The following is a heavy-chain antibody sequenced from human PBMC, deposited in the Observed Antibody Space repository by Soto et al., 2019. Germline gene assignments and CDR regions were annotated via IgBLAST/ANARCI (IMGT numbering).Heavy chain of an antibody. CDR3: ASDYYDSSGYPRPYYYYGMDV. CDR2: IIPIFGTA. D-gene: IGHD3-22*01. J-gene: IGHJ6*04. CDR1: GGTFSSYA. Sequence: QVQLVQSGAEVKKPGSSVKVSCKASGGTFSSYAISWVRQAPGQGLEWMGGIIPIFGTANYAQKFQGRVTITPDESTSTAYMELSSLRSEDTAVYYCASDYYDSSGYPRPYYYYGMDVWGKGTTVTVSS. V-gene: IGHV1-69*05.